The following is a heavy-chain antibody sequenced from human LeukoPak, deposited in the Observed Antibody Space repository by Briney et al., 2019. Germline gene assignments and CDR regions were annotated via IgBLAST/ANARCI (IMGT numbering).Heavy chain of an antibody. CDR1: GYSISSGYY. V-gene: IGHV4-38-2*02. CDR2: IYHSGST. J-gene: IGHJ4*02. D-gene: IGHD2-21*02. Sequence: SETLSLTCTVSGYSISSGYYWGWIRQPPGKGLEWIGSIYHSGSTYYNPSLKSRVTISVDTSKNQFSLKLSSVTAADTAVYYCARVLCGGDCYLDYWGQGTLVTVSS. CDR3: ARVLCGGDCYLDY.